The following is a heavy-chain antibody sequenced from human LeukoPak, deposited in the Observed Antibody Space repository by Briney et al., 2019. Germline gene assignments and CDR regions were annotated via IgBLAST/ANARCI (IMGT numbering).Heavy chain of an antibody. D-gene: IGHD2-8*01. CDR2: ISSGGNTE. CDR1: GFSFRSSQ. V-gene: IGHV3-48*03. J-gene: IGHJ4*02. CDR3: ARDTVNGPFVISLDY. Sequence: GGSLRLSCAASGFSFRSSQMNWVRQAPGKGPEWVSHISSGGNTEYYADSVRGRFTMSRDNAKNLVYLQMNSLRDEDTAVYYCARDTVNGPFVISLDYWGQGALVTVSS.